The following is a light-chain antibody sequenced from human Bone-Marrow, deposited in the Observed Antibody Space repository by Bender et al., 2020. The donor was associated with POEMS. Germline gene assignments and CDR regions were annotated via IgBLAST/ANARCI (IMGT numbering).Light chain of an antibody. CDR1: SRDIGFYDY. CDR3: SAYSASNDLL. V-gene: IGLV2-14*03. CDR2: SVY. Sequence: QSALTQPASVAGSPGQSITISCTGSSRDIGFYDYVSWYQQHPGQAPKLIIYSVYYRPSGVSDRFSASKSGNTASLTVSDLQAEDEADYYCSAYSASNDLLFGGGTKVTVL. J-gene: IGLJ2*01.